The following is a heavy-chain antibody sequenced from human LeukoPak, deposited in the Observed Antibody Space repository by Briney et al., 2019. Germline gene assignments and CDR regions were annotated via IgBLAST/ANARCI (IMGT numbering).Heavy chain of an antibody. CDR3: ARTSGSSRAFDY. V-gene: IGHV3-53*01. J-gene: IGHJ4*02. D-gene: IGHD1-26*01. CDR1: GFTVSGDY. Sequence: GGSLRLSCAVSGFTVSGDYMSWVRQAPGKGLEWVSVMYSGGATYYADSVKGRFTISRDNSKNTLYLQMNSLRAEDTAVYYCARTSGSSRAFDYWGQGTLVTVSS. CDR2: MYSGGAT.